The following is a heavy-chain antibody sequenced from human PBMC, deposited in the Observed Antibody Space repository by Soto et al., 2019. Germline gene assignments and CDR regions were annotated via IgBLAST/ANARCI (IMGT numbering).Heavy chain of an antibody. CDR3: AREAGGVYTYGSYYSFFHGMDV. J-gene: IGHJ6*02. Sequence: SQTLSLTCAISGDSVSSNSAAWNWIRQSPSRGLEWLGRTYYRSKWYNDYPISVKGRITINPDTSKNRFSLQLNSVTPEDTALYYCAREAGGVYTYGSYYSFFHGMDVWGQGTTVTVSS. CDR1: GDSVSSNSAA. D-gene: IGHD5-18*01. V-gene: IGHV6-1*01. CDR2: TYYRSKWYN.